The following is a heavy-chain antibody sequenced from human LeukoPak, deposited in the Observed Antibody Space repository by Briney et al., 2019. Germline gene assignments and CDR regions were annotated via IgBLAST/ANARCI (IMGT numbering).Heavy chain of an antibody. CDR3: ARDKSIANHYLGAFDI. CDR1: GFSFSNYE. V-gene: IGHV3-48*03. Sequence: GWSLRLSCAASGFSFSNYEMNWVRQAPGKGLEWVSYISTTGNTIYYADSVQGRFSISRDNARNSLYLLMNSLRAEDTAIYYCARDKSIANHYLGAFDIWGQGTMVTVSS. CDR2: ISTTGNTI. D-gene: IGHD2-21*01. J-gene: IGHJ3*02.